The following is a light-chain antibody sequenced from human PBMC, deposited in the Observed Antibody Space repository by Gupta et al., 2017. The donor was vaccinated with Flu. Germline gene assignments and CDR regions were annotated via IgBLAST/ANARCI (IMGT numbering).Light chain of an antibody. V-gene: IGLV1-40*01. CDR1: SSNIGAGYD. J-gene: IGLJ2*01. CDR2: DNS. CDR3: QTYDSSLSGSV. Sequence: QSVLTPPHSVSGAPGPRATISCTGRSSNIGAGYDVHWYHQLPGTAPKLLIYDNSNRPSGVPDRFSGSKSGTSASLAITGLQADDEADYYCQTYDSSLSGSVFGGGTKLTVL.